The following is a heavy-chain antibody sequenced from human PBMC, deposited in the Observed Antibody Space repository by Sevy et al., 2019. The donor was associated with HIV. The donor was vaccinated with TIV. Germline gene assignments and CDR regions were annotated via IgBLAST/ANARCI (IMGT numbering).Heavy chain of an antibody. D-gene: IGHD2-15*01. CDR2: LFPGNSEV. Sequence: GESLKISCQASGYSFTAHWIGWVRQMPGKGLEWMGILFPGNSEVRCVQGQVTVSVDRSTNTAYLQRGSLTASDSAIYYCARGGHLSLDAFDVWGLGTMVTVSS. CDR1: GYSFTAHW. J-gene: IGHJ3*01. V-gene: IGHV5-51*01. CDR3: ARGGHLSLDAFDV.